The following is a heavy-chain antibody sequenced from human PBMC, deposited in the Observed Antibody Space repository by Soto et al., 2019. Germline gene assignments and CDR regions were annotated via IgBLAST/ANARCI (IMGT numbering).Heavy chain of an antibody. V-gene: IGHV3-21*01. CDR3: AKPMVRGVISWGMDV. J-gene: IGHJ6*02. CDR2: ISSSSSYI. D-gene: IGHD3-10*01. CDR1: GFTFSSYS. Sequence: EVQLVESGGGLVKPGGSLRLSCAASGFTFSSYSMNWVRQAPGKGLEWVSSISSSSSYIYYADSVKGRFTISRDNAKNSLYLQMNSLRAEDTAVYYFAKPMVRGVISWGMDVWGQGTTVTVSS.